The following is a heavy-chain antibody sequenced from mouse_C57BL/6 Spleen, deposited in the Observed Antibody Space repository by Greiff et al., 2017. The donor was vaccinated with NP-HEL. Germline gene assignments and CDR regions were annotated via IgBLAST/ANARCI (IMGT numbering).Heavy chain of an antibody. V-gene: IGHV1-61*01. CDR1: GYTFTSYW. CDR3: AREGGYGNYDY. CDR2: IYPSDSET. Sequence: QVQLQQPGAELVRPGSSVKLSCKASGYTFTSYWMDWVKQRPGQGLEWIGNIYPSDSETHYNQKFKDKATLTVDKSSSTAYMHLSSLTAEDSAVYYCAREGGYGNYDYWGQGTTLTVSS. D-gene: IGHD2-1*01. J-gene: IGHJ2*01.